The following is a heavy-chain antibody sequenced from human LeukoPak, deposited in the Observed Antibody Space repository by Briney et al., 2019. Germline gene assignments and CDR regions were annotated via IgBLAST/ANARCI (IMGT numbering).Heavy chain of an antibody. V-gene: IGHV4-38-2*02. Sequence: SETLSLTCTVSGYSISSGYYWGWIRQPPGKGLEWIGSIYHSGNTYYNASLKSQVSISIDTSKNQFSLRLTSVTAADTAVYYCARDHIAVAGGEGNAFDIWGQGTMVTVSS. CDR1: GYSISSGYY. D-gene: IGHD6-19*01. CDR2: IYHSGNT. J-gene: IGHJ3*02. CDR3: ARDHIAVAGGEGNAFDI.